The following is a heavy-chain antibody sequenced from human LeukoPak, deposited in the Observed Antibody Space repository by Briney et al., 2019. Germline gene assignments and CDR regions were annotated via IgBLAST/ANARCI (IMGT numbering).Heavy chain of an antibody. D-gene: IGHD5-18*01. CDR3: ARRRGYSYLFDY. V-gene: IGHV1-8*01. Sequence: ASVKVSCKASGYTFTGYDTNWVRQATGQGLEWMGWMNPNSGNTGYAQKFQGRVTMTRNTSISTAYMELSSLRSEDTAVYYCARRRGYSYLFDYWGQGTLVTVSS. J-gene: IGHJ4*02. CDR2: MNPNSGNT. CDR1: GYTFTGYD.